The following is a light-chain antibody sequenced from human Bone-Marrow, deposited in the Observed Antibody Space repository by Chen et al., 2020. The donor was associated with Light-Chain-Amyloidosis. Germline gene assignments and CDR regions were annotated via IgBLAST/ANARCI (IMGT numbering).Light chain of an antibody. CDR3: CSYAGASIYV. V-gene: IGLV2-23*02. Sequence: ALTQPASVAGSPGQTITISCTGTRSDIGSFNLVSWYQHHPDKAPKLIIYEVEKRPSWVSNRFSGARSDNTASRTIAGLQADDEAAYYCCSYAGASIYVFGTGTEVTVL. CDR2: EVE. J-gene: IGLJ1*01. CDR1: RSDIGSFNL.